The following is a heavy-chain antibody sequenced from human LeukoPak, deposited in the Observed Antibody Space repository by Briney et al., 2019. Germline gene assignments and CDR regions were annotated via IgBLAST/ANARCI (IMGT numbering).Heavy chain of an antibody. D-gene: IGHD1-26*01. CDR3: ARESSVVGRNIDY. CDR2: IKQDGSEK. Sequence: GGSLRLSCAASGFTFSTYWMSWVRQAPGKGLEWVANIKQDGSEKYYVDSVKGRFTISRDNAKNSLYLQMNSLRAEDTAVYYSARESSVVGRNIDYWGQGTLVTVSS. J-gene: IGHJ4*02. CDR1: GFTFSTYW. V-gene: IGHV3-7*01.